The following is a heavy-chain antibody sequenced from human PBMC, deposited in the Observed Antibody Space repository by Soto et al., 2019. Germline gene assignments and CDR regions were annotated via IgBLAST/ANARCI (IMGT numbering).Heavy chain of an antibody. Sequence: ASVKVSCKASGYTFTSYGISWVRQAPGQGLEWMGWISAYNGNTNYAQKLQGRVTMTTDTSTSTAYMELRSLRSDDTAVYYCATDLGGYCSGGSCLTDAFDIWGQGTMVTVSS. CDR2: ISAYNGNT. V-gene: IGHV1-18*01. CDR1: GYTFTSYG. D-gene: IGHD2-15*01. CDR3: ATDLGGYCSGGSCLTDAFDI. J-gene: IGHJ3*02.